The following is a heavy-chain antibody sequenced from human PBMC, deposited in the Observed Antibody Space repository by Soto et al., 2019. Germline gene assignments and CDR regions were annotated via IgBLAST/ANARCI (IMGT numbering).Heavy chain of an antibody. CDR3: TIAGAYPSADFDY. Sequence: WESLRLSCAASGFTFSDRYIDWVRQAPGKEVECGISNKRKANNYATEDAETVKSRITISSNYLSDSVNLQMNSLTAEDPAVYYCTIAGAYPSADFDYWGQGTLVTVSS. D-gene: IGHD7-27*01. CDR1: GFTFSDRY. J-gene: IGHJ4*02. CDR2: NKRKANNYAT. V-gene: IGHV3-72*01.